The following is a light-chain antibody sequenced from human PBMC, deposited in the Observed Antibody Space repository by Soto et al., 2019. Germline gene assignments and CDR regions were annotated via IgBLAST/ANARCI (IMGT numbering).Light chain of an antibody. CDR1: QRVSSS. V-gene: IGKV3-15*01. Sequence: EIVMTQSPATLSVSPGERATLSCGASQRVSSSLAWYQQKPGQAPRLLVYDASTRATGVPARFSGSGSGTEFTLTISSLQSEDSAVYYCQQYKNWLALTFGGGTKVDIK. CDR2: DAS. J-gene: IGKJ4*01. CDR3: QQYKNWLALT.